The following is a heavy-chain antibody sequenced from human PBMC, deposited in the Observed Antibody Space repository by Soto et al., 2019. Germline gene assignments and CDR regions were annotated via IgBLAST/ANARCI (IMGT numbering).Heavy chain of an antibody. Sequence: GVPVKVCSKSSGYTFIVHGMHWVRQAPGQRLEWIGWINPGNGDTRCSKNFQGRVTLTRDTSASIVYMELSSLRSEDTAVYYCARGSGWPSFLGFCGQVILVTVCS. V-gene: IGHV1-3*01. CDR3: ARGSGWPSFLGF. D-gene: IGHD6-19*01. J-gene: IGHJ1*01. CDR2: INPGNGDT. CDR1: GYTFIVHG.